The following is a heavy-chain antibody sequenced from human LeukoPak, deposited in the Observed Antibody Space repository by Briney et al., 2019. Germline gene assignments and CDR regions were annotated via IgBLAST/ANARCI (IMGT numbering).Heavy chain of an antibody. Sequence: GASVKVSCKASGGTFSSYAISWVRQAPGQGLEWMGGIIPIFGTANYAQKLQGRVTMTTDTSTSTAYMELRSLRSDDTAVYYCARWGPHSSRPKYYMDVWGKGTTVTISS. CDR1: GGTFSSYA. V-gene: IGHV1-69*05. D-gene: IGHD6-13*01. CDR3: ARWGPHSSRPKYYMDV. J-gene: IGHJ6*03. CDR2: IIPIFGTA.